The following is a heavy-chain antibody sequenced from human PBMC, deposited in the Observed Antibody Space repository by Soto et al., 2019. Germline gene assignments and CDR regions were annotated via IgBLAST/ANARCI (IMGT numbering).Heavy chain of an antibody. D-gene: IGHD2-8*01. CDR3: ARGDSTDCSNGVCSFFYNHDMDV. CDR1: GYTFTTYY. V-gene: IGHV1-2*04. Sequence: GASVKVSCKASGYTFTTYYIHWVRQAPGQGPEWMGWINPKSGGTSTAQKFQGWVTMTTDTSISTASMELTRLTSDDTAIYYCARGDSTDCSNGVCSFFYNHDMDVWGQGTTVTVSS. J-gene: IGHJ6*02. CDR2: INPKSGGT.